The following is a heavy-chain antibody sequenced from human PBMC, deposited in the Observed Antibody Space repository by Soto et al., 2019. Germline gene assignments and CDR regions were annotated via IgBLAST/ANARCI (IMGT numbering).Heavy chain of an antibody. CDR2: ISSSGSTI. J-gene: IGHJ4*02. CDR1: ECKFSTYE. CDR3: ARATSCYY. Sequence: SGAAWECKFSTYEMNSVRQALGKGLEWVSYISSSGSTIYYAASVKGRFTFARDNAKNSLYLQMNSLRAEDTDVYYCARATSCYYWGQGTLVTVSS. D-gene: IGHD2-2*01. V-gene: IGHV3-48*03.